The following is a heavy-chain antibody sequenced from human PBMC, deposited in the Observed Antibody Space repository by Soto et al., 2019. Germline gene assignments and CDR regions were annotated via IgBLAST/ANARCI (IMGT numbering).Heavy chain of an antibody. CDR1: GGSMNSGDYY. D-gene: IGHD3-16*01. CDR2: IYYRGST. J-gene: IGHJ4*02. V-gene: IGHV4-31*03. Sequence: SETLSLTCTVSGGSMNSGDYYWTWIRQLPGKGLEWIGCIYYRGSTYYKSSLKSRLTIAVDASKNQFSLRLSSVTAADTAIYYCARAEYYDSYLDSWGRGTLVTVSS. CDR3: ARAEYYDSYLDS.